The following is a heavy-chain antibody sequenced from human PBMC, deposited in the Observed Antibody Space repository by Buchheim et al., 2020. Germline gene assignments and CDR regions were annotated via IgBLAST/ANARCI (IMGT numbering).Heavy chain of an antibody. CDR3: ARDPQGGYFDY. CDR1: GYTFSSHG. Sequence: QVQLVQYGGGVVQPGRSLRLSCEASGYTFSSHGMQWVRQAPGKGLEWVAVIWADGVTKYYADSVKGRFTISRDISQSTLFLEMNILRGEDTAVYYCARDPQGGYFDYWGQG. V-gene: IGHV3-33*01. CDR2: IWADGVTK. D-gene: IGHD1-26*01. J-gene: IGHJ4*02.